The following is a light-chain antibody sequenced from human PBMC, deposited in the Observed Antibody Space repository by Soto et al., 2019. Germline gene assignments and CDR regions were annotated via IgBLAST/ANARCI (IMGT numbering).Light chain of an antibody. J-gene: IGKJ2*01. CDR2: AAS. Sequence: DIQMTQSPTSASAFVGDRVTITCRASQGISSWLAWYQQRPGKAPRLLIYAASSLRRGVPSRFSGSGSGTDFTLTITSLQPEDFATYYCQQANTFPYTFGQGTKLEIK. V-gene: IGKV1-12*01. CDR3: QQANTFPYT. CDR1: QGISSW.